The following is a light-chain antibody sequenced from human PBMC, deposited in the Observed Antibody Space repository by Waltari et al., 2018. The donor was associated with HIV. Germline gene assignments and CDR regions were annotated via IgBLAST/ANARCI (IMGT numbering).Light chain of an antibody. Sequence: QSALTQPASVSGSPGQSITISCTGSTSDFGLYNFITWYQQHPGGVPKVLIYEVFSRPPGVSSRFSVSKSGNTASLTISGLQTEDEADYYCTSFTSNYTVIFGGGTKVTVL. CDR1: TSDFGLYNF. CDR2: EVF. V-gene: IGLV2-14*01. CDR3: TSFTSNYTVI. J-gene: IGLJ2*01.